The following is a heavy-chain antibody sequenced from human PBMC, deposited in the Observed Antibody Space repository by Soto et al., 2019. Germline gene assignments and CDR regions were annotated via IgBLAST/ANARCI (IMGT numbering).Heavy chain of an antibody. Sequence: QLQLQESGPGLVKPSETLSLTCTVSGGSISSSSYYWGWIRQPPGKGLEWIGSIYYSGSTYYNPSLKSRVTISVDTSKNQFSLKLSSVTAADTAVYYCARLTLNNHAFDILGQGTMVTVSS. CDR1: GGSISSSSYY. J-gene: IGHJ3*02. D-gene: IGHD1-20*01. V-gene: IGHV4-39*01. CDR3: ARLTLNNHAFDI. CDR2: IYYSGST.